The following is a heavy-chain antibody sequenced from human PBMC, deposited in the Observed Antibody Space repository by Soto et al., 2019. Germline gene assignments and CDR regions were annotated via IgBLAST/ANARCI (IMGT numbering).Heavy chain of an antibody. J-gene: IGHJ6*03. V-gene: IGHV4-59*08. CDR2: IYYSGST. D-gene: IGHD3-10*01. Sequence: PSETLSLTCTVSGGSISSYYWSWIRQPPGKGLEWIGYIYYSGSTNYNPSLKSRVTISVDTSKNQFSLKLSSVTAADTAVYYCARHPGEDYYYMDVWGKGTTVTVSS. CDR1: GGSISSYY. CDR3: ARHPGEDYYYMDV.